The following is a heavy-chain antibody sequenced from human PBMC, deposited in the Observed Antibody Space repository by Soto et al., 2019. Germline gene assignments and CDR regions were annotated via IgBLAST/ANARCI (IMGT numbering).Heavy chain of an antibody. Sequence: SLTLSCAACRFTFSSYSMKWLRQAPGKGLEWVSSISSSSSYIYYADSVKGRFTISSDNAKNSLYLQMNSLRAEDTVLYYCARRSGRSSSYYDCWSHGTLVSGSS. D-gene: IGHD2-15*01. CDR3: ARRSGRSSSYYDC. CDR1: RFTFSSYS. V-gene: IGHV3-21*01. J-gene: IGHJ4*01. CDR2: ISSSSSYI.